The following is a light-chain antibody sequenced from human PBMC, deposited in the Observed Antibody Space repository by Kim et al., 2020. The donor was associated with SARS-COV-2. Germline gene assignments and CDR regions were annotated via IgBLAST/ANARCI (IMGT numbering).Light chain of an antibody. CDR3: CSFRYGNTVV. Sequence: QSALTQPASVSASPGQSISISCTGSSNDVGGYKFVSWYQQHPGKAPQLIIYDVNNRPSGVSNRFSGSKSGDTASLTISGLQPEDEADYYCCSFRYGNTVVFGGGTKVTVL. V-gene: IGLV2-14*03. J-gene: IGLJ3*02. CDR1: SNDVGGYKF. CDR2: DVN.